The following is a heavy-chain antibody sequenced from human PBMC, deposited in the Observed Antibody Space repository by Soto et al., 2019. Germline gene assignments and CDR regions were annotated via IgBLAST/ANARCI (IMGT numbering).Heavy chain of an antibody. CDR2: INHSGST. D-gene: IGHD3-9*01. CDR3: ARAYYDILTGYYGLAFDY. J-gene: IGHJ4*02. Sequence: SETLSLTCAVYGGSFSGYYWSWIRQPPGKGLEWIGEINHSGSTNYNPSLKSRVTISVDTSKNQFSLKLSSVTAADTAVYYCARAYYDILTGYYGLAFDYWGQGTLVTVSS. V-gene: IGHV4-34*01. CDR1: GGSFSGYY.